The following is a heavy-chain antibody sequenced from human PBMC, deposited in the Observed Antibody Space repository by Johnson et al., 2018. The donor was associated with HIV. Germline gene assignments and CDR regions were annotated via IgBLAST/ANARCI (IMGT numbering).Heavy chain of an antibody. J-gene: IGHJ3*02. V-gene: IGHV3-66*01. Sequence: VQLVESGGGLVQPGGSLRLSCAASGFTVSSNYMSWVRPAPGKGLEWVSVIYSGGSTYYAYSVKGSFTISRDNSKNTLYLQMNSRRAEDTAVYYCARDPRGEAMALDAFDIWGQGTMVTVSS. D-gene: IGHD5-18*01. CDR1: GFTVSSNY. CDR3: ARDPRGEAMALDAFDI. CDR2: IYSGGST.